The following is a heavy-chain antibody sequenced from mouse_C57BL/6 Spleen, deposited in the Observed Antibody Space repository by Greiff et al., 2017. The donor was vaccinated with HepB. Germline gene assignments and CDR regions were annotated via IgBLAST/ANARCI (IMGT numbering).Heavy chain of an antibody. CDR2: ISYDGSN. CDR3: ARFYYDYDPWFAY. Sequence: VQLKESGPGLVKPSQSLSLTCSVTGYSITSGYYWNWIRQFPGNKLEWMGYISYDGSNNYNPSLKNRISITRDTSKNQFFLKLNSVTTEDTATYYCARFYYDYDPWFAYWGQGTLVTVSA. J-gene: IGHJ3*01. V-gene: IGHV3-6*01. CDR1: GYSITSGYY. D-gene: IGHD2-4*01.